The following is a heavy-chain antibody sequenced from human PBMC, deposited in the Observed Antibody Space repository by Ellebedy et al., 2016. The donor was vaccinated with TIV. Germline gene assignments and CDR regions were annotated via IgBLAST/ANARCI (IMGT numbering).Heavy chain of an antibody. CDR2: IIPIFGTA. CDR1: GGTFSSYA. J-gene: IGHJ4*02. CDR3: ATNRRGAYTTFDY. V-gene: IGHV1-69*05. D-gene: IGHD2-2*02. Sequence: SVKVSXXASGGTFSSYAISWVRQAPGQGLEWMGGIIPIFGTANYAQKFQGRVTMTRNTSISTAYMELRSLRSDDTAVYYCATNRRGAYTTFDYWGQGTLVTVSS.